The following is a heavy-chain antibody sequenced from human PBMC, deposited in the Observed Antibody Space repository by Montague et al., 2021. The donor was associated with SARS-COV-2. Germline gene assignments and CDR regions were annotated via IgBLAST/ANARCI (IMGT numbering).Heavy chain of an antibody. CDR1: GFTVSSNY. V-gene: IGHV3-53*04. Sequence: SLRLSCAASGFTVSSNYMSWVRQAPGKGLEWVSVIYSGGSTYYADSVKGRFTISRHNSKNTLYLQMNSLRAEDTAVYYCARDHGSGWFTFDYWGRGTLVTVSS. CDR3: ARDHGSGWFTFDY. CDR2: IYSGGST. J-gene: IGHJ4*02. D-gene: IGHD6-19*01.